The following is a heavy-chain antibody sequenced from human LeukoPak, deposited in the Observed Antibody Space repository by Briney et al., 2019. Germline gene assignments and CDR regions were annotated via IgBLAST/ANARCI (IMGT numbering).Heavy chain of an antibody. CDR2: ISSSGSTI. CDR3: ASLPAWGGNPGGYYYYYMDV. Sequence: GGSLRLSCAASGFTFDDYGMNWVRQAPGKGLEWVSYISSSGSTIYYGDSVKGRFTISRDNAKNSLYLQMNSLRAEDTAVYYCASLPAWGGNPGGYYYYYMDVWGKGTTVTISS. J-gene: IGHJ6*03. D-gene: IGHD4-23*01. CDR1: GFTFDDYG. V-gene: IGHV3-48*03.